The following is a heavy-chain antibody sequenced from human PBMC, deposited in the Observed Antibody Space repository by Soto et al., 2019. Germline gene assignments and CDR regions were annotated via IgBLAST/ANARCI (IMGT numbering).Heavy chain of an antibody. CDR1: GGTFDNFI. D-gene: IGHD1-26*01. Sequence: QVQLVQSGAEVKEPGSSVRVSCKASGGTFDNFIMNWVRQTPGRGLEWMGGIVPMLGTPTYAEKFKGRFTMSRTGSTSTMSMEVTSLRSEDTAIYDCPRTGTYSSSLSQSSGREVWGQGTTVTVSS. CDR2: IVPMLGTP. CDR3: PRTGTYSSSLSQSSGREV. J-gene: IGHJ6*02. V-gene: IGHV1-69*16.